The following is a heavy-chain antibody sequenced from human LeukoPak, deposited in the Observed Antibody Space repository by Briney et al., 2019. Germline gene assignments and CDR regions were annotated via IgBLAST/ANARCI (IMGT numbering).Heavy chain of an antibody. J-gene: IGHJ4*02. CDR1: GYTFTSYG. CDR3: ARADSSGWYPYFDY. V-gene: IGHV1-18*01. D-gene: IGHD6-19*01. CDR2: ISAYNGNT. Sequence: VKVSCKASGYTFTSYGISWVRQAPGQGLERMGWISAYNGNTNYAQKLQGRVTMTTDTSTGTAYMELRSLRSDDTAVYYCARADSSGWYPYFDYWGQGTLVTVSS.